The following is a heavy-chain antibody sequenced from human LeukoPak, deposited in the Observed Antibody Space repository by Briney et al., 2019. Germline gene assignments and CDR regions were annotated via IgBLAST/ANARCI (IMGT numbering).Heavy chain of an antibody. J-gene: IGHJ6*02. CDR2: IYTSGST. Sequence: SQTLSLTCTVSGGSISSGSYYWSWIRQPAGKGLEWIGRIYTSGSTNYNPSLKSRVTISVDTSKNQFFLKLSSVTAADTAVYYCARGRYYYYGMDVWGQGTTVTVSS. CDR1: GGSISSGSYY. CDR3: ARGRYYYYGMDV. V-gene: IGHV4-61*02.